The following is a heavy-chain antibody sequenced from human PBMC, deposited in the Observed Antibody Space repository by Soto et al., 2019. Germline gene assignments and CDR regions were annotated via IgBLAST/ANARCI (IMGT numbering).Heavy chain of an antibody. CDR1: GSTFSRNG. Sequence: QVHLVESGGGVVQPGRSLRLSCAASGSTFSRNGMHWVRQAPGKGLEWVAVIWYDGSEKYYADSVKGRFTISRDNSKNPRYPQMNSLRAEATPLYYCARDRTAVAGKDSYCSGLGNWGQGTTVTVSS. CDR2: IWYDGSEK. V-gene: IGHV3-33*01. CDR3: ARDRTAVAGKDSYCSGLGN. J-gene: IGHJ6*02. D-gene: IGHD6-19*01.